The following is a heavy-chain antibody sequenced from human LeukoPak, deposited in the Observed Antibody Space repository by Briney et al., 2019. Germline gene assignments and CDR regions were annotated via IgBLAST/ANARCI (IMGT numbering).Heavy chain of an antibody. CDR2: IYSGGST. J-gene: IGHJ4*02. CDR3: ARGALWFGGLFDYFDY. CDR1: GFTVSSNY. V-gene: IGHV3-66*01. D-gene: IGHD3-10*01. Sequence: GGSLRLSCAASGFTVSSNYMSWVRQAPGKGLEWVSVIYSGGSTYYADSVKGRFTISRDNSKNTLYLQMSSLRAEDTAVYYCARGALWFGGLFDYFDYWGEGTLVTVSS.